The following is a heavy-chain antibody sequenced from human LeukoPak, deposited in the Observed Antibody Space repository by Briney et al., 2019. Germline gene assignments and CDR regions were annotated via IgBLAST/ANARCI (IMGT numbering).Heavy chain of an antibody. V-gene: IGHV5-51*01. D-gene: IGHD4-11*01. J-gene: IGHJ6*02. CDR2: IYPGDSDT. Sequence: GESLKISRKGSGYSVTSYWSGWVRQMPGKGLEWVWIIYPGDSDTRYSPSFQGQVTISADKSISTAYLQWSSLKASDTAMYYCARRDKSYSIYYYGMDVWGQGTTVTVSS. CDR3: ARRDKSYSIYYYGMDV. CDR1: GYSVTSYW.